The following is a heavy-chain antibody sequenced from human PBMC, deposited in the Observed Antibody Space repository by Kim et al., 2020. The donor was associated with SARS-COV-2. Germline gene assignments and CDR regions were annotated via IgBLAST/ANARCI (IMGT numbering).Heavy chain of an antibody. Sequence: GGSLRLSCAASGFTFNSHDMSWFRQAPGKGLEWISYLAPRGATFYPDSAKGRFTISGDTSKNTVSLQMNSLRAEDTAVYYFFRGHVAAGGKGTLVPGSS. CDR1: GFTFNSHD. V-gene: IGHV3-23*01. D-gene: IGHD3-3*01. CDR2: LAPRGAT. CDR3: FRGHVAA. J-gene: IGHJ4*02.